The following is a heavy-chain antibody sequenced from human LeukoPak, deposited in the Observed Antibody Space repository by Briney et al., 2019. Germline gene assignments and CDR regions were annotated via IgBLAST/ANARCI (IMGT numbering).Heavy chain of an antibody. CDR2: ISAYNGNT. CDR1: GYTFTSYG. CDR3: VRVFVDDSGYYNYYFDP. J-gene: IGHJ5*02. D-gene: IGHD3-22*01. Sequence: GASVKVSCKASGYTFTSYGISWVRQAPGQGLERMGWISAYNGNTNYAQKLQGRVTMTRDTSTRTAYMELSSLRYEDTAVYYCVRVFVDDSGYYNYYFDPWGQGTPVTVSS. V-gene: IGHV1-18*01.